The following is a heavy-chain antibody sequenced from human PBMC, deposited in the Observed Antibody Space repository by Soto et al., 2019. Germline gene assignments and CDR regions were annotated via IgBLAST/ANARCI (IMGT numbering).Heavy chain of an antibody. D-gene: IGHD2-15*01. CDR2: IIPILGIA. Sequence: SVKVSCKASGCTFSSYTISWVRQAPGQGLEWMGRIIPILGIANYAQKFQGRVTITADKSTSTAYMELSSLRSEDTAVYYCARDLCGSCYSLRPYYYYMDVWGKGTTVTVSS. J-gene: IGHJ6*03. CDR3: ARDLCGSCYSLRPYYYYMDV. CDR1: GCTFSSYT. V-gene: IGHV1-69*04.